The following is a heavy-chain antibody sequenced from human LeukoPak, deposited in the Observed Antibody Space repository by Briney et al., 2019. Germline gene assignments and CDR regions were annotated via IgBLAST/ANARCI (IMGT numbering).Heavy chain of an antibody. CDR2: INPGGGST. Sequence: GGSLRLSCAASGVTFSRYAMNWVRQGPGKGLEWVSAINPGGGSTYYADSVKGRFTISRDNSKNTLHLQMNSLRAEDTAVYYCAKAGGNSFFDYWGQGTLVTVSS. J-gene: IGHJ4*02. CDR3: AKAGGNSFFDY. V-gene: IGHV3-23*01. D-gene: IGHD1-7*01. CDR1: GVTFSRYA.